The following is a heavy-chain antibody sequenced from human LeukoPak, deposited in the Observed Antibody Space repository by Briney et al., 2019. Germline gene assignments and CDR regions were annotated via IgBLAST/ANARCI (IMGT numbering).Heavy chain of an antibody. Sequence: ASVKVSCTSSGYTFTRYYIHWVRQAPGQGLEWMAIINTSGGSTNYAQNFKGRFSLTRDTSTNTVYMELNSLKSEDTAVYYCGRGWVADAFDIWGQGTMVTVSS. D-gene: IGHD1-26*01. CDR3: GRGWVADAFDI. V-gene: IGHV1-46*01. CDR1: GYTFTRYY. CDR2: INTSGGST. J-gene: IGHJ3*02.